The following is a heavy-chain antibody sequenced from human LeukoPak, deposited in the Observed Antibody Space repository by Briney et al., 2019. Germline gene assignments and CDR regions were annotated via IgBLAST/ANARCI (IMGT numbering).Heavy chain of an antibody. CDR1: GYTFTGYW. D-gene: IGHD3-10*01. CDR3: ARTTNYGSGSYYNGPHDY. V-gene: IGHV1-2*02. Sequence: ASVTVSCKASGYTFTGYWMHWVRQAPGQGLEWMVWINPNSGGTNYAQKFQGRVTMTRDTSISTAYMELSRLRSDDTAVYYCARTTNYGSGSYYNGPHDYWGQGTLVTVSS. J-gene: IGHJ4*02. CDR2: INPNSGGT.